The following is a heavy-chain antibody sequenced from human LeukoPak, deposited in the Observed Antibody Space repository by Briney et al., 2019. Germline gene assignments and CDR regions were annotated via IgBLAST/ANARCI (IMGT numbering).Heavy chain of an antibody. V-gene: IGHV3-74*01. D-gene: IGHD6-13*01. CDR3: ASESQQLVTGDAFDI. Sequence: GGSLRLSCAASGFTFSNYWMNWVRQAPGKGLVWVSRINSDGSTSYADSVKGRFTISRDNVKNTLYLEMNSLRAEDTAVYYCASESQQLVTGDAFDIWGQGTMVTVSS. CDR2: INSDGST. J-gene: IGHJ3*02. CDR1: GFTFSNYW.